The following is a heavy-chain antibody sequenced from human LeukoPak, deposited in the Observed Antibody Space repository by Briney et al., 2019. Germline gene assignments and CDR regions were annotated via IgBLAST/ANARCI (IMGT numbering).Heavy chain of an antibody. Sequence: GRSLRLSCAASGFTFEDYGMSWVRQGPGKGLEWVSAIDRNGDSTGYADSVKGRFTISRDNAKNSLYLQMNSLRAEDTAVYYCVRSYDYWGQGTLVTVSS. V-gene: IGHV3-20*04. CDR2: IDRNGDST. CDR1: GFTFEDYG. J-gene: IGHJ4*02. D-gene: IGHD3-10*01. CDR3: VRSYDY.